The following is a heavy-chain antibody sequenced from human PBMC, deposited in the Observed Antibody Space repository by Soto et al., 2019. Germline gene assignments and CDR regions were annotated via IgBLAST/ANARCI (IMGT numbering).Heavy chain of an antibody. CDR1: GGSLSNGGHY. J-gene: IGHJ6*02. CDR3: ARDLPSFTGTSNYGMDV. D-gene: IGHD1-7*01. Sequence: QVQLQESGPGLVKPSQTLSLTCTVSGGSLSNGGHYWSWIRQHPGKGLEWIGYIDDSGSTHYNPSLQSRLTISVDTSKILFSLRLSSVTAADTAMYFCARDLPSFTGTSNYGMDVWGQGTTVTVSS. V-gene: IGHV4-31*03. CDR2: IDDSGST.